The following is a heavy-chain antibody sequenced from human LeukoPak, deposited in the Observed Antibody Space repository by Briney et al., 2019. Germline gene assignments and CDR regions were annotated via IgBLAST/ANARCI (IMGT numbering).Heavy chain of an antibody. V-gene: IGHV4-38-2*02. CDR3: ARGGGDYVFSP. CDR1: GYSISSGYY. D-gene: IGHD4-17*01. CDR2: IYHSGST. Sequence: PSETLSLTCTVSGYSISSGYYWGWIRQPPGKGLEWIGSIYHSGSTYYNPSLKSRVTISVDTSKNQFSLKLSSVTAADTAVYYCARGGGDYVFSPWGQGTLVTVSS. J-gene: IGHJ5*02.